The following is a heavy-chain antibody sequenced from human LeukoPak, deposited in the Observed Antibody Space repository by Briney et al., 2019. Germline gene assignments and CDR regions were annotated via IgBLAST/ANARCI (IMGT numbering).Heavy chain of an antibody. CDR2: ISGYDLNT. J-gene: IGHJ6*04. Sequence: ASVKVSCKASGYSFDTYDITWVRQAPGQGLEWLGWISGYDLNTDYTERLHDRVTMTKDPSTSTAYMELRSLRSDDTAVYYCATTIRKPLSGRGYYPMDVWGKGNTVIVSS. CDR3: ATTIRKPLSGRGYYPMDV. V-gene: IGHV1-18*04. D-gene: IGHD1-14*01. CDR1: GYSFDTYD.